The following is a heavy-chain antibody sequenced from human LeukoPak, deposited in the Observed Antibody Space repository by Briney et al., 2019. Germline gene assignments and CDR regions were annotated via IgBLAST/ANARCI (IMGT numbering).Heavy chain of an antibody. CDR2: IWSDASNT. CDR1: GFIFSSYG. CDR3: ARTYNIRYFDT. D-gene: IGHD3-9*01. J-gene: IGHJ4*02. V-gene: IGHV3-33*01. Sequence: PGSSLTLSCAACGFIFSSYGMHWVRQAPGKALECVAVIWSDASNTCYVDSVKGRFTISRDNSKNTLYLQMNSLRAEDTAVYYCARTYNIRYFDTWGQGTLVTVSS.